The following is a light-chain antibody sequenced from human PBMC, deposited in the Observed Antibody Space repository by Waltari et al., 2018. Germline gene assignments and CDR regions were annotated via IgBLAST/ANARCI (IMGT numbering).Light chain of an antibody. Sequence: DIQMTQSPSSLSASIGDRVTITCRASQDISNYCHWYNVKPGKAPKLLIYDASYLETGVPSRFSGSRSGTDFSFSISSLQPEDVGTYYCQQYETDPTFGGGTTVDIK. CDR2: DAS. V-gene: IGKV1-33*01. CDR3: QQYETDPT. CDR1: QDISNY. J-gene: IGKJ4*01.